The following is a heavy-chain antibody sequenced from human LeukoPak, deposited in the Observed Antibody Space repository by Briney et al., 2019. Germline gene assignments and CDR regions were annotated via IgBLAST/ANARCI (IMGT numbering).Heavy chain of an antibody. Sequence: GGSLRLSCTASGFTFRSHWMTWVRQSPGKGLEWVANIKEDGSVKYYVDSVKGRFTISRDNTKNELYLQMSSLRADDTAVYFCARDSTWVLDYWGQGSLISVSS. CDR1: GFTFRSHW. D-gene: IGHD1-26*01. J-gene: IGHJ4*02. CDR3: ARDSTWVLDY. V-gene: IGHV3-7*03. CDR2: IKEDGSVK.